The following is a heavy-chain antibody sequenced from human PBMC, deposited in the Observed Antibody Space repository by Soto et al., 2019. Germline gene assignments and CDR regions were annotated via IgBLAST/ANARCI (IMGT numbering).Heavy chain of an antibody. J-gene: IGHJ6*03. CDR3: AKAKGDYVQRYYYYYMDV. CDR1: GFTFSSYG. CDR2: ISYDGSNK. Sequence: QVQLVESGGGVVQPGRSLRLSCAASGFTFSSYGMHWVRQAPGKGLEWVAVISYDGSNKYYADSVKGRFTISRDNSKNTLYLQMNSLRAEDMAVYYCAKAKGDYVQRYYYYYMDVWGKGTTVTVSS. V-gene: IGHV3-30*18. D-gene: IGHD4-17*01.